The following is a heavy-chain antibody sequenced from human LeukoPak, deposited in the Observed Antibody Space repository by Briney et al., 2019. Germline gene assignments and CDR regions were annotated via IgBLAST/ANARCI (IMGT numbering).Heavy chain of an antibody. D-gene: IGHD2-2*01. CDR1: GGSFSGYY. CDR2: INHSGST. V-gene: IGHV4-34*01. CDR3: AVGYCSSTSCFDVDYYYYGMDV. J-gene: IGHJ6*02. Sequence: SETLSLTCAVYGGSFSGYYWSWIRQPPGKGLEWIGEINHSGSTNYNPSLKSRVTISVDTSKNKFSLKLSSMTAADTAVYYCAVGYCSSTSCFDVDYYYYGMDVWGQGTTVTVSS.